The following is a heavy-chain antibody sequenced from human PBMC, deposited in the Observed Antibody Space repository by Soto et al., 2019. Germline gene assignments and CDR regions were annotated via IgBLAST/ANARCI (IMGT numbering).Heavy chain of an antibody. J-gene: IGHJ4*02. V-gene: IGHV1-18*01. D-gene: IGHD1-1*01. CDR2: ISAHNGNT. CDR3: ARGGYGDY. CDR1: GYAFTTYG. Sequence: QVHLVQSGAEVKKPGASVKVSCKGSGYAFTTYGITWVRQAPGQGLEWVGWISAHNGNTNYAQKLQGRVTVTRDTSTSTAYMELRSLTSDDTAVYYCARGGYGDYWGQGALVTVSS.